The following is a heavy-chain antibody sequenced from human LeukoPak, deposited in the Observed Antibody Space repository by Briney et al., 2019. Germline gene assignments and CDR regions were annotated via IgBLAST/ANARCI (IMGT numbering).Heavy chain of an antibody. CDR2: IYYSGST. Sequence: ETLSLTCTVSDDSITIYYWSWIRQPPGKGLEWIGYIYYSGSTNYNPSLKSRVTISVDTSKNQFSLKLSSVTAADTAVYYCARVAEGSSYASGYYYYYMDVWGKGTTVTISS. CDR3: ARVAEGSSYASGYYYYYMDV. CDR1: DDSITIYY. D-gene: IGHD6-13*01. J-gene: IGHJ6*03. V-gene: IGHV4-59*01.